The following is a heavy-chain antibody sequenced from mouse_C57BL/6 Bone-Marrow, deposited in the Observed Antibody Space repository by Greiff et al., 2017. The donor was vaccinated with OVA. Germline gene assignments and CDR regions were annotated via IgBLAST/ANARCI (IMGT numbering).Heavy chain of an antibody. V-gene: IGHV5-17*01. Sequence: EVHLVESGGGLVKPGGSLKLSCAASGFTFSDYGMHWVRQAPETGLEWVAYISSGSSTIYYADTVKGRFTISRDNAKNTLFLQMTSLRSEDTAMYYCASYYYGRSDYWGQGTTLTVSS. D-gene: IGHD1-1*01. CDR2: ISSGSSTI. CDR1: GFTFSDYG. J-gene: IGHJ2*01. CDR3: ASYYYGRSDY.